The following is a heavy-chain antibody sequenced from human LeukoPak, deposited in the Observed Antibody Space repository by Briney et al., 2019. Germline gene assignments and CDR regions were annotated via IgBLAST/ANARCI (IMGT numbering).Heavy chain of an antibody. V-gene: IGHV1-69*05. D-gene: IGHD6-19*01. CDR1: GGTFSSYA. CDR3: ASSSSEGHWFDP. J-gene: IGHJ5*02. Sequence: SVKVSCKASGGTFSSYAISWVRQAPGQGLEWMGGITPIFGTANYTQKFQGRVTITTDESTSTAYMELSSLRSEDTAVYYCASSSSEGHWFDPWGQGTLVTVSS. CDR2: ITPIFGTA.